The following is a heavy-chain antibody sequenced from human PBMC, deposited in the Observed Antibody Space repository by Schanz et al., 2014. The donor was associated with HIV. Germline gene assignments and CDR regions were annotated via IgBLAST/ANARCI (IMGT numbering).Heavy chain of an antibody. J-gene: IGHJ5*01. V-gene: IGHV1-2*02. CDR2: IKPNDGGT. CDR1: GGTFRTYA. D-gene: IGHD2-2*01. Sequence: QVQLVQSGAEVKKPGSSVKVSCKTLGGTFRTYAVSWVRQAPGQGLEWMGGIKPNDGGTKSAQKFLGRVTMTRDSSISTAYMELTRLTSDDTAVYYCARSRFQLQWFDSWGQGTLVTVSS. CDR3: ARSRFQLQWFDS.